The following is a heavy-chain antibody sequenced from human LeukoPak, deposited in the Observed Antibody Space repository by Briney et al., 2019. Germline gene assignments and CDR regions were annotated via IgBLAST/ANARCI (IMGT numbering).Heavy chain of an antibody. CDR2: VHLDGRT. V-gene: IGHV4-4*02. D-gene: IGHD3-3*01. Sequence: SETLSLTCGVSGGSISTTNWWTWVRQPPGKGLEWIGEVHLDGRTNYNPSLESRLTMSVDLSENHISLKLTSVTAADTAVYYCAREGGFYRPLDYSGQGTLVTVSS. CDR1: GGSISTTNW. J-gene: IGHJ4*02. CDR3: AREGGFYRPLDY.